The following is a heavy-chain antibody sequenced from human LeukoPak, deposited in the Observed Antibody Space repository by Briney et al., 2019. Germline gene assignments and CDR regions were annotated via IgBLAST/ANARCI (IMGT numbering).Heavy chain of an antibody. CDR1: GFTFSSYE. CDR3: ARGGRWLQSYNWFDP. J-gene: IGHJ5*02. V-gene: IGHV3-48*03. D-gene: IGHD5-24*01. CDR2: ISSSGSTI. Sequence: PGGSLRLSCAASGFTFSSYEMNWVRQAPGKGLEWVSYISSSGSTIYYADSVKGRFTISRDNAKNSLYLQMNSLRAEDTAVYYCARGGRWLQSYNWFDPWGQGTLVTVSS.